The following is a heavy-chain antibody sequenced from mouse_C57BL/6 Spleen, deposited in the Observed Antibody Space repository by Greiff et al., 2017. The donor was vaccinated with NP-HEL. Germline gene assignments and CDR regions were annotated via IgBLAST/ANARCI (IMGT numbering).Heavy chain of an antibody. D-gene: IGHD1-1*01. CDR1: GYTFTSYW. J-gene: IGHJ2*01. V-gene: IGHV1-69*01. Sequence: QVQLQQPGAELVMPGASVKLSCKASGYTFTSYWMHWVKQRPGQGLEWIGEIDPSDSYTNYNQKFKGKSTLTVDKSSSTAYMQLSSLTSEDSAVYYCARGIGSSSFDYWGQGTTLTVSS. CDR2: IDPSDSYT. CDR3: ARGIGSSSFDY.